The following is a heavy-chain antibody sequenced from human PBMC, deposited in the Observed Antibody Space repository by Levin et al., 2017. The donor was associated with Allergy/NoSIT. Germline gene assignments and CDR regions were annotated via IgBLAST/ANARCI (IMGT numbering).Heavy chain of an antibody. CDR1: GFTFSDYY. CDR2: ISSSSSYT. J-gene: IGHJ5*02. Sequence: SCAASGFTFSDYYMSWIRQAPGKGLEWVSYISSSSSYTNYADSVKGRFTISRDNAKNSLYLQMNSLRAEDTAVYYCARVGTDTMVRGVSNWFDPWGQGTLVTVSS. V-gene: IGHV3-11*05. CDR3: ARVGTDTMVRGVSNWFDP. D-gene: IGHD3-10*01.